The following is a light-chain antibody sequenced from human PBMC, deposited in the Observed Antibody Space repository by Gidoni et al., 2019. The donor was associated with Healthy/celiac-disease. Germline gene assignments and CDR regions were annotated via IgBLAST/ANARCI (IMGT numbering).Light chain of an antibody. Sequence: DIQMPQSPSSLSASVGDRVPITCRASQSISSYLNWYQQKPGKAPKLLIYAASSLQSGVPSRFSGSGSGTDFTLNISSLQPEDFATYYCQQSYSTPITFGQGTRLEIK. J-gene: IGKJ5*01. CDR1: QSISSY. CDR3: QQSYSTPIT. V-gene: IGKV1-39*01. CDR2: AAS.